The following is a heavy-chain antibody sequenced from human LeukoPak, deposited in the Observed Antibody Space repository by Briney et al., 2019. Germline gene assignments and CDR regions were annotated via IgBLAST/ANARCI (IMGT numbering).Heavy chain of an antibody. V-gene: IGHV4-34*01. D-gene: IGHD1-26*01. J-gene: IGHJ5*02. CDR1: IDSFSNYH. Sequence: SETLSLTCAVYIDSFSNYHWNWIRQTPAKWMEWIGEVNESGGTNISPSLRSRVILSVDTSKNQFSLKLISVTVADTAIYYCARGQGATVPQVGKNWFDPWGQGTRVTVSS. CDR3: ARGQGATVPQVGKNWFDP. CDR2: VNESGGT.